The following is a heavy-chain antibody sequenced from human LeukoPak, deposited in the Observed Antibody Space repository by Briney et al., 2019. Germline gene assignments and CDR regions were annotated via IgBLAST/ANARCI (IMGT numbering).Heavy chain of an antibody. CDR3: AKGYYGSGSYGWFDY. CDR1: GFIFSSYW. V-gene: IGHV3-23*01. CDR2: ISGSGDRT. D-gene: IGHD3-10*01. J-gene: IGHJ4*02. Sequence: PEGSLRLSCAASGFIFSSYWMSWVRQAPGKGLEWVSTISGSGDRTYYADSVKGRFTISRDNSKNTLFLHMNSLRAEDTAVYSCAKGYYGSGSYGWFDYWGQGTLVTVSS.